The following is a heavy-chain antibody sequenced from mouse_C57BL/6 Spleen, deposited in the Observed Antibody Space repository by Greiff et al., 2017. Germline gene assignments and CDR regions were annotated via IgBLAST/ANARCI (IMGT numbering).Heavy chain of an antibody. Sequence: QVQLQQSGAELVRPGASVKLYCKASGYTFTDYYINWVKQRPGQGLEWIARIYPGSGNTYYNEKFKGKATLTAEKSSSTAYMQLSSLTSEDSAVYFGARDPGYYGFAYWGQGTLVTVSA. D-gene: IGHD2-3*01. CDR1: GYTFTDYY. CDR3: ARDPGYYGFAY. V-gene: IGHV1-76*01. CDR2: IYPGSGNT. J-gene: IGHJ3*01.